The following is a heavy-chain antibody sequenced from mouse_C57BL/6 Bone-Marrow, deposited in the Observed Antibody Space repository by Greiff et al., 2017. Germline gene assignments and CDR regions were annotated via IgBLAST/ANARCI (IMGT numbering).Heavy chain of an antibody. CDR2: INPSSGYT. CDR1: GYTFTSYT. J-gene: IGHJ4*01. Sequence: QVQLKQSGAELARPGASVKMSCKASGYTFTSYTMHWVKQRPGQGLEWIGYINPSSGYTKYNQKFKDKATLTADKSSSTAYMQLSSLTSEDSAVYYCARCVYYRGYYAMDYWGQGTSVTVSS. D-gene: IGHD1-1*01. V-gene: IGHV1-4*01. CDR3: ARCVYYRGYYAMDY.